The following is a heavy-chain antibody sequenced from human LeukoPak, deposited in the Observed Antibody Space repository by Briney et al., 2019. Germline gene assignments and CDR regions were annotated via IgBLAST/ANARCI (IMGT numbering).Heavy chain of an antibody. D-gene: IGHD2-21*01. CDR1: GYTLTELS. V-gene: IGHV1-24*01. J-gene: IGHJ2*01. CDR3: ATRHIVVVPKGASWYFDL. CDR2: FDPEDGET. Sequence: ASVKVSCKVSGYTLTELSMHWVRQAPGKGLEWMGGFDPEDGETIYAQKFQGRVTMTEDTSTDTAYMELSSLRSEDTAVYYCATRHIVVVPKGASWYFDLWGRGTLVTVSS.